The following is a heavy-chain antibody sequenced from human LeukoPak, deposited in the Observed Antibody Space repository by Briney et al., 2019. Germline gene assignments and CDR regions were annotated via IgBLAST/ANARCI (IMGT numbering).Heavy chain of an antibody. CDR3: ARMITLSNGRYSSKTLDY. V-gene: IGHV2-70*11. CDR1: GFSLSTSGMC. D-gene: IGHD5-18*01. CDR2: IDWDDDK. J-gene: IGHJ4*02. Sequence: SGPAQVKPTQTRTLTCTFSGFSLSTSGMCVGWIRQPPGKALEWLARIDWDDDKYYSTSLKTRLTISKDTSKNQVVLIMTNMDPVDTATYYCARMITLSNGRYSSKTLDYWGQGTLVTVSS.